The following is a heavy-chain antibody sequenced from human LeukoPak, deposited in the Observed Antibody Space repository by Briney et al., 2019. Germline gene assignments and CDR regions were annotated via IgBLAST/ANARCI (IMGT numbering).Heavy chain of an antibody. V-gene: IGHV3-66*01. D-gene: IGHD6-19*01. CDR1: GFTVSSNY. Sequence: PGGSLRLSCAASGFTVSSNYMSWVRQAPGKGLEWVSVIYSGGSTYYADSVKGRFTISRDNSKNTLYIQMNSLRAKDTAVYYCARGPREQWPFDYWGQGTLVTVSS. CDR3: ARGPREQWPFDY. J-gene: IGHJ4*02. CDR2: IYSGGST.